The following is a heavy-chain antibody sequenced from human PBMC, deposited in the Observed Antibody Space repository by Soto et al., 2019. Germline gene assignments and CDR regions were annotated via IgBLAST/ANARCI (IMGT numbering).Heavy chain of an antibody. CDR1: GGSISSYY. CDR2: IYYSGGT. CDR3: ARVRDCSSTTCYWVDY. J-gene: IGHJ4*02. V-gene: IGHV4-59*08. D-gene: IGHD2-2*01. Sequence: SETLSLTCTVSGGSISSYYWSWIRQPPGKGLEWVGYIYYSGGTNYNPSLKSRVSISVDTSKSQFSLKLRSVTAADTAVYYCARVRDCSSTTCYWVDYWGQGTLVTVS.